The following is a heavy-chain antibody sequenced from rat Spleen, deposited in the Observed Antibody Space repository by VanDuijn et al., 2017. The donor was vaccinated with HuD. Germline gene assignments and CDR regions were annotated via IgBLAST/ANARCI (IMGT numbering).Heavy chain of an antibody. CDR1: GFTFSSFA. CDR3: EKVEVSWFAY. Sequence: EVQLVESGGGLVQPGRSLKLSCAASGFTFSSFAMAWVRQAPKKGLEWVAPITFGGSNTYYPDSVKGRFTSSRDNAKRTQYLQMESLSSEDTATYYCEKVEVSWFAYWAQGSLVTVSS. CDR2: ITFGGSNT. J-gene: IGHJ3*01. D-gene: IGHD3-7*01. V-gene: IGHV5S13*01.